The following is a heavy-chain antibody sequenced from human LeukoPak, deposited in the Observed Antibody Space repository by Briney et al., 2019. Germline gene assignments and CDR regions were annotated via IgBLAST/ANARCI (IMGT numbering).Heavy chain of an antibody. CDR2: ISSSSYI. J-gene: IGHJ4*02. V-gene: IGHV3-21*01. CDR3: AKDSLRERIVGSTTRGVNDY. Sequence: PGGSLRLSCAASGFTFSSYSMNWVRQAPGKGPEWVSSISSSSYIYYADSVKGRFTISRDNSKNTLYLQMNSLRGEDTAVYYCAKDSLRERIVGSTTRGVNDYWGQGTLVTVSS. D-gene: IGHD1-26*01. CDR1: GFTFSSYS.